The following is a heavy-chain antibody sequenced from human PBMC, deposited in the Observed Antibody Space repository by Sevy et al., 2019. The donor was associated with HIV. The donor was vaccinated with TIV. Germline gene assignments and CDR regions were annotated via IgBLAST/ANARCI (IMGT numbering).Heavy chain of an antibody. V-gene: IGHV1-69*13. J-gene: IGHJ6*02. D-gene: IGHD4-4*01. CDR1: GGTFSSYA. CDR3: ASSTVATYYYYYYGMDV. CDR2: IIPIFGTA. Sequence: ASVKVSCKASGGTFSSYAISWVRQAPGQGLEWMGGIIPIFGTANYAQKFQGRVTITADESTRTAYMELSSLRSEDTAVYYCASSTVATYYYYYYGMDVWGQGTTVTVSS.